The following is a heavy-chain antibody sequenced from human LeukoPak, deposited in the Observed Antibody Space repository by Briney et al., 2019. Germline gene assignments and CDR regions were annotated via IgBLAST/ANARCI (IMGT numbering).Heavy chain of an antibody. J-gene: IGHJ4*02. CDR3: AKDLSLATIAYDY. Sequence: GGPLSLSCTASGFTFISYAMSWVRQAPGKGLEWDSAISDSGGSTYYADSVKGRFTISRDNSKNTLYLQMNSLRAEDTAVYYCAKDLSLATIAYDYWGQGSLVTVSS. CDR1: GFTFISYA. V-gene: IGHV3-23*01. D-gene: IGHD5-12*01. CDR2: ISDSGGST.